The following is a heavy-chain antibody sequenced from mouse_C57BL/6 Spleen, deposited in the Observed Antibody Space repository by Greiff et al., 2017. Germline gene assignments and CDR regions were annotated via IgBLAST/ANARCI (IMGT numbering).Heavy chain of an antibody. D-gene: IGHD2-3*01. V-gene: IGHV5-17*01. CDR1: GFTFSDYG. J-gene: IGHJ1*03. CDR2: ISSGSSTI. Sequence: EVQGVESGGGLVKPGGSLKLSCAASGFTFSDYGMHWVRQAPEKGLEWVAYISSGSSTIYYADTVKGRFTISRDNAKNTLFLQMTSLRSEDTAMYYCARGEDGYYWYFDGWGTGTTVTVSS. CDR3: ARGEDGYYWYFDG.